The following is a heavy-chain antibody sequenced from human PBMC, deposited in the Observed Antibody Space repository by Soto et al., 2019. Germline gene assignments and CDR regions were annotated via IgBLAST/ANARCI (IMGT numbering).Heavy chain of an antibody. D-gene: IGHD2-21*02. Sequence: VQLVASGGGLVQPGGSLRLSCAASGFTFSSYWMHWVRQGPGKGLVWVSRVNSDESTTSYADPVKGRFTISRDNAKNTLYLEMSSRRVEDKALYYCVCFECGRTAVVTAMEANGYWGQGTLVTVSS. CDR2: VNSDESTT. CDR1: GFTFSSYW. V-gene: IGHV3-74*01. J-gene: IGHJ4*02. CDR3: VCFECGRTAVVTAMEANGY.